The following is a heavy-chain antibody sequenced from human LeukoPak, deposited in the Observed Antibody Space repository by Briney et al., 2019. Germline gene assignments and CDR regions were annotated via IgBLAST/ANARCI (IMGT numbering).Heavy chain of an antibody. Sequence: GGSLRLSRAASAFTLSNYAMRWVRQAPATGMESVSDISGSGGSTYYADSVGRFSITRDNSNNTLYLQLTSLRADDTAVYYCAKEGRGMGAATMDYWGQGTLVTVSS. CDR2: ISGSGGST. CDR3: AKEGRGMGAATMDY. J-gene: IGHJ4*02. D-gene: IGHD1-26*01. V-gene: IGHV3-23*01. CDR1: AFTLSNYA.